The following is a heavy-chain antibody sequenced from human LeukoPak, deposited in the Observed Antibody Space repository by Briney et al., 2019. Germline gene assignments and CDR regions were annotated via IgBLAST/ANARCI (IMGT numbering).Heavy chain of an antibody. CDR1: GGSISSGYYY. J-gene: IGHJ4*02. Sequence: SETLSLTCTVSGGSISSGYYYWSWVRQPAGTGLEWIGRIHTSGSTNYNPSLRSRVTISVGTSKNQFSLKLGSVTAADTAVYFRARGSPGGTYYHFDYWGQGTLVTVSS. CDR2: IHTSGST. V-gene: IGHV4-61*02. D-gene: IGHD1-26*01. CDR3: ARGSPGGTYYHFDY.